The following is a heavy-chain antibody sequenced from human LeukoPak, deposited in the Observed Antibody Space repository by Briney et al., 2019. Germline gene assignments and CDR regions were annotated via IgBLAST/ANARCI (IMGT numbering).Heavy chain of an antibody. D-gene: IGHD2-21*02. CDR2: IIPILGIA. J-gene: IGHJ4*02. V-gene: IGHV1-69*04. CDR3: TRSIAYCGGDCGSGFDY. CDR1: GGTFSSYA. Sequence: GASVKVSCKASGGTFSSYAISWVRQAPGQGLEWMGRIIPILGIANYAQKFQGRVTITADKSTSTAYMELSSLRSEDTAVYYCTRSIAYCGGDCGSGFDYWGQGTLVTVSS.